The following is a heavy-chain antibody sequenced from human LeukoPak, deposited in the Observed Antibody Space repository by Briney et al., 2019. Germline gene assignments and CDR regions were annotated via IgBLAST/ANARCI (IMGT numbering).Heavy chain of an antibody. CDR1: GFTVSSNY. Sequence: GGSLRLSCAASGFTVSSNYMSWVRQAPGKGLEWVSVIYSGGSTYYADSVKGRFTISRDNSKNTLYLQMNSLRAEDTAVCYCASAPLTYGDYADYWGQGTLVTVSS. V-gene: IGHV3-66*01. CDR2: IYSGGST. CDR3: ASAPLTYGDYADY. J-gene: IGHJ4*02. D-gene: IGHD4-17*01.